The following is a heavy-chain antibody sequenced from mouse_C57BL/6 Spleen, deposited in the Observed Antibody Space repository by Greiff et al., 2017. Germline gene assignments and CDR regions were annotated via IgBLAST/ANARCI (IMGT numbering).Heavy chain of an antibody. J-gene: IGHJ2*01. D-gene: IGHD2-3*01. CDR3: ARGRLLLTFDY. CDR1: GYTFTSYW. V-gene: IGHV1-69*01. Sequence: VQLQQPGAELVMPGASVKLSCKASGYTFTSYWMHWVKQRPGQGLEWIGEIDPSDSYTNYNQKFKGKSTLTVDKSSSTAYMQLSSLTSEDSAVYYCARGRLLLTFDYWGQGTTLTVSS. CDR2: IDPSDSYT.